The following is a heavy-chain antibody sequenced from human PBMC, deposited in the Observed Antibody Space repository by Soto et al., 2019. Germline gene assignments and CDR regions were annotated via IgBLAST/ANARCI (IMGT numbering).Heavy chain of an antibody. CDR2: INHSGST. V-gene: IGHV4-34*01. D-gene: IGHD3-3*01. Sequence: SETLSLTCAVYGGSFRGYYWSWIRQPPGKGLEWIGEINHSGSTNYNPSLKSRVTITKDTSKNQGALTMTKMDPVDTATYYCARFLWSDTSLYYFDYWGQGTLVTVSS. J-gene: IGHJ4*02. CDR1: GGSFRGYY. CDR3: ARFLWSDTSLYYFDY.